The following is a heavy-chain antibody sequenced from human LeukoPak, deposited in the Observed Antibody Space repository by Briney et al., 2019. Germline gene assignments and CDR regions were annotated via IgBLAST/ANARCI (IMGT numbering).Heavy chain of an antibody. V-gene: IGHV7-4-1*02. D-gene: IGHD4-17*01. Sequence: ASVKFSCKASGYTFTSYAMNWVRQAPGQGLEWMGWINTNTGNPTYAQGFTGRFVFSLDTSVSTAYLQISSLKAEDTAVYYCAREVGISGDYENDYWGQGTLVTVSS. J-gene: IGHJ4*02. CDR2: INTNTGNP. CDR3: AREVGISGDYENDY. CDR1: GYTFTSYA.